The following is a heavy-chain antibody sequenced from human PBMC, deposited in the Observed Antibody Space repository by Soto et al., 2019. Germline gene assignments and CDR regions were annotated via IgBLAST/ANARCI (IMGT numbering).Heavy chain of an antibody. J-gene: IGHJ3*02. CDR1: GFTFSSYG. Sequence: RLSCAASGFTFSSYGMHWVRQAPGKGLEWVAVISYDGSNKYYADSVKGRFTISSDNSKNTLYLQMNSLRDEDTAVYYCAKSGYDSSDDAFDIWGQGTMVTVAS. V-gene: IGHV3-30*18. CDR2: ISYDGSNK. D-gene: IGHD3-22*01. CDR3: AKSGYDSSDDAFDI.